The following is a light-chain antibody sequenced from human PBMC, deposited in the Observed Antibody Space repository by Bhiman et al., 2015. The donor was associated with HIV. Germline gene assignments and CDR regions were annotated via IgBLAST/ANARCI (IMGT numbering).Light chain of an antibody. V-gene: IGLV3-21*01. CDR2: YDS. CDR3: QAWDSTSVV. CDR1: NIGSKS. Sequence: SYELTQPPSVSVAPGKTARITCGGNNIGSKSVHWYQRKPGQAPVLVIYYDSDRPSGIPERFSGSNSGNSATLTISGTQAMDEADYYCQAWDSTSVVFGGGTKLTVL. J-gene: IGLJ2*01.